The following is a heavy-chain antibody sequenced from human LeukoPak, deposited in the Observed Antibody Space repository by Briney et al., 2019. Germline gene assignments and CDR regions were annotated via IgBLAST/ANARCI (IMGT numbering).Heavy chain of an antibody. V-gene: IGHV3-30*04. Sequence: LGGSLRLSCAASGFIFSYYTFHWVRQAPGKGLEWVAVISYDESETYYADSLKGRFTLSRDNSKKMLYLQLNSLRPEDTAVYYCARDSTTSTIRGALDYWGQGTLVTVSS. CDR3: ARDSTTSTIRGALDY. D-gene: IGHD3-10*01. CDR2: ISYDESET. J-gene: IGHJ4*02. CDR1: GFIFSYYT.